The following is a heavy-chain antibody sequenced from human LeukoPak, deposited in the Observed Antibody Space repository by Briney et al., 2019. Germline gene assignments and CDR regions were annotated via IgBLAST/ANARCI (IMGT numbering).Heavy chain of an antibody. CDR3: ARDYGGNSIDY. V-gene: IGHV3-7*05. D-gene: IGHD4-23*01. Sequence: GGSLRLSCAASRFTFSTYWMSWVRQAPGKGLEWVANIKQDGSETYYVDSVKGRFTISRDNAKNSLYLQMNGLRAEDTAVYYCARDYGGNSIDYWGQGTLVTVSS. CDR1: RFTFSTYW. CDR2: IKQDGSET. J-gene: IGHJ4*02.